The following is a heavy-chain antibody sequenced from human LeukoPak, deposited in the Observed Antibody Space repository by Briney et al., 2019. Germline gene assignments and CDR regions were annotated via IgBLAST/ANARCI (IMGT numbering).Heavy chain of an antibody. CDR3: ATDRYYTMNI. CDR1: GFTFSDYY. CDR2: ISSSGSTI. V-gene: IGHV3-11*04. J-gene: IGHJ6*02. Sequence: GGSLRLSCAASGFTFSDYYMSWIRQAPGKGLEWVSYISSSGSTIYYADSVKGRFTISRDNAKNTLYLQMNSLRVDDTAVYYCATDRYYTMNIWGQGTTVTVSS.